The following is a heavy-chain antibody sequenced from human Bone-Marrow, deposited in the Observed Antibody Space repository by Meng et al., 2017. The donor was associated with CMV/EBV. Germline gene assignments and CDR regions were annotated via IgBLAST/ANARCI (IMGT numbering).Heavy chain of an antibody. V-gene: IGHV3-13*01. CDR2: IGTAGDT. CDR3: ARGAPGFKKGWQLVVDYYYGMDV. Sequence: LSLTCAASGFTFSSYDMHWVRQATGKGLEWVSAIGTAGDTYYPGSVKGRFTISRENAKNSLYLQMNSLRAGDTAVYYCARGAPGFKKGWQLVVDYYYGMDVWGQGTTVTVSS. CDR1: GFTFSSYD. D-gene: IGHD6-6*01. J-gene: IGHJ6*02.